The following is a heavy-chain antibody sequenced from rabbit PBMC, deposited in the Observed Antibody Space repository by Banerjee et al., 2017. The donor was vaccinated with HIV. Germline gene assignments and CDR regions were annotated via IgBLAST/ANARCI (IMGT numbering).Heavy chain of an antibody. V-gene: IGHV1S43*01. CDR3: VRADMLIVVDRTAYYFDL. J-gene: IGHJ4*01. CDR2: IHTGAGNT. D-gene: IGHD8-1*01. CDR1: GFSFSSSYY. Sequence: QSLEESGGDLVKPGASLTLTCTASGFSFSSSYYICWVRQAPGNGLELIACIHTGAGNTWYATWVNGRFTISRSTSLNTVDLKMTSLTAADTATYFCVRADMLIVVDRTAYYFDLWGPGTLVTVS.